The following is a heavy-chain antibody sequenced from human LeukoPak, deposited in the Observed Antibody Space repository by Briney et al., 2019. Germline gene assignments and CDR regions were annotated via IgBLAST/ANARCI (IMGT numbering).Heavy chain of an antibody. V-gene: IGHV4-4*09. CDR1: GGSISSYY. CDR2: IYTSGST. D-gene: IGHD2-2*01. J-gene: IGHJ6*03. Sequence: SETLSLTCTVSGGSISSYYWSWIRQPPGKGLEWIGYIYTSGSTNYNPSLKSRVTISVDTSKNQFSLKLSSVTAADTAVYYCARRVVVPAAMHVGYYYYYMDVWGKGTTVTVSS. CDR3: ARRVVVPAAMHVGYYYYYMDV.